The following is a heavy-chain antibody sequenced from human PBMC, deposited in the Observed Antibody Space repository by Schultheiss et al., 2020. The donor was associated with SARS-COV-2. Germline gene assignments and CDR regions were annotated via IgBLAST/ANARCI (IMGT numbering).Heavy chain of an antibody. CDR2: IYYSGST. CDR3: ARGRPRTPFYYYYGMDV. J-gene: IGHJ6*02. Sequence: SETLSLTCTVSNDSVSGYYWSWIRQPPGKGLEWIGYIYYSGSTYYNPSLKSRVTISVDTSKNQFSLKLSSVTAADTAVYYCARGRPRTPFYYYYGMDVWGQGTTVTVSS. CDR1: NDSVSGYY. D-gene: IGHD2/OR15-2a*01. V-gene: IGHV4-59*06.